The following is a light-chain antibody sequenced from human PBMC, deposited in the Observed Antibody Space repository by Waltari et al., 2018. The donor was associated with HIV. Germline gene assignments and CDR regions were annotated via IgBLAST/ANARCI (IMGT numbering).Light chain of an antibody. CDR3: ESADSSLWV. V-gene: IGLV3-25*03. CDR2: KDS. CDR1: ALPKQD. Sequence: SYELTQPPSVAVSPGQTARSTCTGDALPKQDAYWYQQKAGQAPVLVIYKDSERPSGIPERFSGSSSGTTVTLTISGVQAEDEADYYCESADSSLWVFGGGTKLTVL. J-gene: IGLJ3*02.